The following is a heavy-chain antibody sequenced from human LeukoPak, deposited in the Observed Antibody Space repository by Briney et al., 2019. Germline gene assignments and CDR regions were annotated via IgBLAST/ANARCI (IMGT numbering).Heavy chain of an antibody. J-gene: IGHJ5*02. V-gene: IGHV6-1*01. D-gene: IGHD6-6*01. CDR2: TYYRYRWYN. CDR3: ASFNSCSKWFDP. CDR1: GDSVSSNSAA. Sequence: SQALSLTCAISGDSVSSNSAAWNWFRQSPWRGLEWLGRTYYRYRWYNDYAVSVKSRITINPNTSNNQFYLQLNSVTPDDTAVYYCASFNSCSKWFDPWGQGTLVTVSS.